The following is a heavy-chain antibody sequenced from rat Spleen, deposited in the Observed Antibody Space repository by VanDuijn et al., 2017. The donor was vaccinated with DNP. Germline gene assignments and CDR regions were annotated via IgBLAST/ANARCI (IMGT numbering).Heavy chain of an antibody. Sequence: EVQLVESDGGLVQPGRSLKLSCAVSGFTFSDYYMAWVRQAPAKGLEWVATLSYNGGTPYYRDSVKGRFTISRDNAQSTLYLQMDSLRSEDTATYYCARHRTIMPYYYVMDAWGQGASVTVSS. CDR1: GFTFSDYY. CDR3: ARHRTIMPYYYVMDA. J-gene: IGHJ4*01. CDR2: LSYNGGTP. V-gene: IGHV5-7*01. D-gene: IGHD1-12*01.